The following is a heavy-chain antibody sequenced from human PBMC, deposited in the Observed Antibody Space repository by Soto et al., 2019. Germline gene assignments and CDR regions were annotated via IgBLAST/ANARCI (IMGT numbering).Heavy chain of an antibody. CDR3: AKGSYDSSGYYPYYFDY. V-gene: IGHV3-30*18. CDR1: GFTFSSYG. D-gene: IGHD3-22*01. Sequence: SCAASGFTFSSYGMHWVRQAPGKGLEWVAVISYDGSNKYYADSVKGRFTISRDNSKNTLYLQMNSLRAEDTAVYYCAKGSYDSSGYYPYYFDYWGQGTLVTVSS. J-gene: IGHJ4*02. CDR2: ISYDGSNK.